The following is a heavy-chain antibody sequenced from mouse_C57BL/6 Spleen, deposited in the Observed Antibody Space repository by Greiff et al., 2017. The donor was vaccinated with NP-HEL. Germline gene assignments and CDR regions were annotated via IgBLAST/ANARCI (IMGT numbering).Heavy chain of an antibody. CDR2: ISDGGSYT. D-gene: IGHD2-5*01. J-gene: IGHJ1*03. CDR1: GFTFSSYA. Sequence: EVQRVESGGGLVKPGGSLKLSCAASGFTFSSYAMSWVRQTPEKRLEWVATISDGGSYTYYPDNVKGRFTISRDNAKNNLYLQMSHLKSEDTAMYYCAYYSNYGYWYFDVWGTGTTVTVSS. V-gene: IGHV5-4*01. CDR3: AYYSNYGYWYFDV.